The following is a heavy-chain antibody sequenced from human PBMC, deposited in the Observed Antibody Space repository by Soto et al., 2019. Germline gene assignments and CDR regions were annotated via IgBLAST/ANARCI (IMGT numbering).Heavy chain of an antibody. D-gene: IGHD3-10*01. CDR1: GGSFSGYY. CDR2: INHSGST. Sequence: KPSETLSLTCAVYGGSFSGYYWSWIRQPPGKGLEWIGEINHSGSTNYNPSLKSRVTISVDTSKNQFSLKLSSVTAADTAVYYCARSGLGELSGPRVVGMDVWGQGTTVTVSS. V-gene: IGHV4-34*01. J-gene: IGHJ6*02. CDR3: ARSGLGELSGPRVVGMDV.